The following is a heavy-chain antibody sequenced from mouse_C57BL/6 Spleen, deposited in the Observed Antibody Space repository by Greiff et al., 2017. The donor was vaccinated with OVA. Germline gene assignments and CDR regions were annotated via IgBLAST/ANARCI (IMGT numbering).Heavy chain of an antibody. CDR2: INPSSGYT. J-gene: IGHJ4*01. V-gene: IGHV1-7*01. CDR1: GYTFTSYW. D-gene: IGHD3-2*02. CDR3: AQIRDSSGYVGAMDY. Sequence: QVQLKESGAELAKPGASVKLSCKASGYTFTSYWMHWVQQRPGQGLEWIGYINPSSGYTKYNQKFKDKATLTADKSSSTAYMQLSSLTYEDSAVYYCAQIRDSSGYVGAMDYWGQGTSVTVSS.